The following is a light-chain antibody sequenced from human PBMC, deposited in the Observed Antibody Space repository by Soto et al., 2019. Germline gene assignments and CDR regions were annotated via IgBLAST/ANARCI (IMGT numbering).Light chain of an antibody. V-gene: IGKV1-5*01. CDR1: ENISRW. CDR3: QHYNRYS. CDR2: DAS. Sequence: DIQMTQSPSTLPASVGDRVTITCRASENISRWLAWYQQKPGKAPKLLIYDASRLESGVPSRFSGRGSGTEFTITIMRLEHDDFSTYYCQHYNRYSFGGGTKVEIK. J-gene: IGKJ4*01.